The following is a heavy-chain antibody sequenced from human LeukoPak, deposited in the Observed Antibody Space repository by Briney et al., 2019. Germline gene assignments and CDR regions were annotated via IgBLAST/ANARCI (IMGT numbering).Heavy chain of an antibody. Sequence: XVKVSCKASGGTFSSYAISWVRQAPGQGLEWMGGIIPIFGTANYAQKFQGRVTITTDESTSTAYMELSSLRSEDTAVYYCARALVPATEEYYFDYWGQGTLVTVSS. CDR1: GGTFSSYA. CDR2: IIPIFGTA. CDR3: ARALVPATEEYYFDY. J-gene: IGHJ4*02. D-gene: IGHD2-15*01. V-gene: IGHV1-69*05.